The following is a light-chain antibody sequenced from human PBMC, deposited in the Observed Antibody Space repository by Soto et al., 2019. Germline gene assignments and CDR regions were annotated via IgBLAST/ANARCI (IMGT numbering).Light chain of an antibody. CDR3: QQYNNWPWT. Sequence: EIVLTQSPATRSVSPGEKAALSFRASQSVSINLAWYQQKPGQAPRLLIYSATTRAIGIPARFSGSGSGTEFTPTVSSLQSEDFAVYYCQQYNNWPWTFGQGTKVDIK. J-gene: IGKJ1*01. CDR1: QSVSIN. V-gene: IGKV3-15*01. CDR2: SAT.